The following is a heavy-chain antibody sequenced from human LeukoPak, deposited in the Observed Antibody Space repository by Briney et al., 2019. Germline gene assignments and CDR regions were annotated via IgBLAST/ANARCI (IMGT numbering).Heavy chain of an antibody. D-gene: IGHD5-24*01. Sequence: NPSQTLSLTCTVSGGSISSGNYYWSWIRQPPGKGLEWIGSIYYSGSTYYNPSLKSRVTISVDTSKNQFSLKLSSVTAADTAVYYCARPGDGYNTLFDYWGQGTLVTVSS. CDR2: IYYSGST. CDR3: ARPGDGYNTLFDY. CDR1: GGSISSGNYY. V-gene: IGHV4-39*01. J-gene: IGHJ4*02.